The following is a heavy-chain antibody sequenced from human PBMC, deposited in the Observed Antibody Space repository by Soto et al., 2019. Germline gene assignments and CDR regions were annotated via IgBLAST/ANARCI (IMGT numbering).Heavy chain of an antibody. CDR1: GGTFSSYA. J-gene: IGHJ5*01. CDR3: ARSLYYYDSSGYYYQWFDY. V-gene: IGHV1-69*13. CDR2: IIPIFGTA. D-gene: IGHD3-22*01. Sequence: SVKVSCKASGGTFSSYAISWVRQAPGQGLEWMGGIIPIFGTANYAQKFQGRVTITADESTSTAYMELSSLRSEDTAVYYCARSLYYYDSSGYYYQWFDYWGQGTMVTVYS.